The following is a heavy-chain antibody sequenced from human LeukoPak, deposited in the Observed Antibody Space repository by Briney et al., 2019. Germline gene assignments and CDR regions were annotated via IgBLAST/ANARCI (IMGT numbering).Heavy chain of an antibody. D-gene: IGHD5-24*01. CDR3: ARVRDGYNNAYDI. J-gene: IGHJ4*02. CDR1: GYTFSNYY. CDR2: IGGST. V-gene: IGHV1-46*01. Sequence: ASVKVSCKASGYTFSNYYIHWVRQAPGQGLEWMGIIGGSTNYAQKFQGRVTMTRDTSTSTVYMELSSLRSEDTAVYYCARVRDGYNNAYDIWGQGTLVTVSS.